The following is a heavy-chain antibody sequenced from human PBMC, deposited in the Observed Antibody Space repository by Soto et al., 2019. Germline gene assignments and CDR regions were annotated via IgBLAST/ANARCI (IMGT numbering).Heavy chain of an antibody. CDR3: ARTRYSRLQG. CDR1: GGSISSGGYY. V-gene: IGHV4-31*03. D-gene: IGHD6-13*01. Sequence: SETLSLTCTVSGGSISSGGYYWSWIRQHPGKGLEWIGYIYYSGSTYYNPSLKSRVTISVDTSKNQFSLKLSSVTAADTAVYYCARTRYSRLQGWGQGTLVTVSS. CDR2: IYYSGST. J-gene: IGHJ4*02.